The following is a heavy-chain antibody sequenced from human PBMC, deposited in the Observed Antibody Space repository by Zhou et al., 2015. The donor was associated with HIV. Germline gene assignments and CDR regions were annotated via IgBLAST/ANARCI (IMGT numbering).Heavy chain of an antibody. J-gene: IGHJ3*02. D-gene: IGHD3-22*01. V-gene: IGHV1-69*17. CDR1: GGIFSGSD. CDR2: IIPIFEIQ. CDR3: AKSSGNYDYAFYI. Sequence: QVQLVQSGTEVKKPGSSVKVSCKASGGIFSGSDISWVRQAPGQGLEWMGGIIPIFEIQNYAQKFRGRLTITADKSTNAAYMELTSLRTEDAAVYYCAKSSGNYDYAFYIWGQGTQIIVSS.